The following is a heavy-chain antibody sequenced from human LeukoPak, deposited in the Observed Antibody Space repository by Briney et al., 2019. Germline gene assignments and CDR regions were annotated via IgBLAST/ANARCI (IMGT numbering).Heavy chain of an antibody. CDR1: GFTLSSYW. V-gene: IGHV3-74*01. Sequence: GGSLRLSCAASGFTLSSYWMHWVRQAPGKGLVWVSRINSDGSSTSYADSVKGRFTISRDNAKNTLYLQMNSLRAEDTAVYYCARRDSSGYYNSNWFDPWGQGTLVTVSP. D-gene: IGHD3-22*01. CDR3: ARRDSSGYYNSNWFDP. CDR2: INSDGSST. J-gene: IGHJ5*02.